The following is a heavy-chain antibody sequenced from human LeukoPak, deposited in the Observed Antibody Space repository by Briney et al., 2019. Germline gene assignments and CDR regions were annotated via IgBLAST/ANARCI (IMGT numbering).Heavy chain of an antibody. D-gene: IGHD1-14*01. CDR3: ARSGPQDWALDH. V-gene: IGHV1-18*04. CDR2: FSVYNGNA. J-gene: IGHJ4*02. CDR1: GYRFTGYY. Sequence: ASVKVSCKASGYRFTGYYIHWVRQAPGQGLEWMGWFSVYNGNAIYAQNLQGRVTMTTDTSTSTAYLELSSLKSDDTAIYYCARSGPQDWALDHWGRGTLVTVSP.